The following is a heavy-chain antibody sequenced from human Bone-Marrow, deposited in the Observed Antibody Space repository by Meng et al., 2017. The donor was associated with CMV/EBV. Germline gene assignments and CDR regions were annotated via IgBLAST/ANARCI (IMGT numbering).Heavy chain of an antibody. J-gene: IGHJ6*02. CDR3: ARDSSSSISNYYYGMDV. D-gene: IGHD6-6*01. Sequence: SETLSLTCAVYGGSFSGYYWSWIRQPPGKGLEWIGEINHSGSTNYNPSLKSQVTISVDTSKNQFSLKLSSVTAADTAVYYCARDSSSSISNYYYGMDVWGQGTTVTVSS. CDR1: GGSFSGYY. CDR2: INHSGST. V-gene: IGHV4-34*01.